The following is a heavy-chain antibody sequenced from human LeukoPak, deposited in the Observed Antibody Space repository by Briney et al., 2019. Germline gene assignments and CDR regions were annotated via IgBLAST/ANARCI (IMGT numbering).Heavy chain of an antibody. J-gene: IGHJ6*02. V-gene: IGHV3-11*03. Sequence: GESLRLSCAASGFIFSNYYMSWIRQAPGKGLEWVSYISRSRGDANYADSVKGRFTISRDNAKNSLYLQMNSLRVEDTAVYYCARGHYGMDVWGQGTTVTVSS. CDR2: ISRSRGDA. CDR3: ARGHYGMDV. CDR1: GFIFSNYY.